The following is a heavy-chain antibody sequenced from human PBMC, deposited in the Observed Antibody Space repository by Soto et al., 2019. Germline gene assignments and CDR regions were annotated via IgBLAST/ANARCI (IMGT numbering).Heavy chain of an antibody. D-gene: IGHD3-22*01. V-gene: IGHV1-69*13. J-gene: IGHJ6*02. CDR3: ARHPPRITMIVPYGMDV. CDR1: GYTFTSYA. Sequence: SVKVSWKGCGYTFTSYAISWGLQSPGQVVEWMGGIVPIFGTANYAQKFQGRVTITADESTSTAYMELSSLRSEDTAVYYCARHPPRITMIVPYGMDVWGQGTTVTVSS. CDR2: IVPIFGTA.